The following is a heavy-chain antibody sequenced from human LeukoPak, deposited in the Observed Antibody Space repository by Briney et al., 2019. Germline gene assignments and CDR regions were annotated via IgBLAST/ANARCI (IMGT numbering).Heavy chain of an antibody. CDR3: AREYDGYFDF. CDR2: VYYSGST. Sequence: SETLSLTCTVSGGSISSYYWSWLRQSPGEGMEWIGYVYYSGSTNYNPSLKSRVAMSVDTSKNQFSLKLSSVTAADTAVYYCAREYDGYFDFWGQGTLVTVSS. CDR1: GGSISSYY. J-gene: IGHJ4*02. V-gene: IGHV4-59*01. D-gene: IGHD3-16*01.